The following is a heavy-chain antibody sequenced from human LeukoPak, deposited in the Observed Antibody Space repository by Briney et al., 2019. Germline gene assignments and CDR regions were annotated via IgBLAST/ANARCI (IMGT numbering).Heavy chain of an antibody. Sequence: GGSLRLSCAASGFTFSSSSMNWVRQAPGKGLEWVSSISSASDYIYYTDSVKGRFTISRDNARNSLYLQMNSLGAEDTAVYYCARDYCSSSSCYGNFDYWGQGTLVTVSS. V-gene: IGHV3-21*01. D-gene: IGHD2-2*01. CDR2: ISSASDYI. CDR3: ARDYCSSSSCYGNFDY. J-gene: IGHJ4*02. CDR1: GFTFSSSS.